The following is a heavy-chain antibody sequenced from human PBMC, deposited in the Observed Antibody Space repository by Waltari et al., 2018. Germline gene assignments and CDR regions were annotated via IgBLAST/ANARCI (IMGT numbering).Heavy chain of an antibody. D-gene: IGHD6-19*01. J-gene: IGHJ4*02. CDR3: ARGDSSGQPTGEY. CDR1: GFTFSSYS. CDR2: ISSSSSYI. Sequence: EVQLVESGGGLVKPGGSLSLSCAASGFTFSSYSMTWVRQAPGKGLEWVSSISSSSSYIYYADSVKGRFTISRDNAKNSLYLQMNSLRAEDTAVYYCARGDSSGQPTGEYWGQGTLVTVSS. V-gene: IGHV3-21*01.